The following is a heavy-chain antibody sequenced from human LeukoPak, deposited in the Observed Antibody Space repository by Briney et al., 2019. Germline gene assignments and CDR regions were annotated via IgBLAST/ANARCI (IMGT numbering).Heavy chain of an antibody. D-gene: IGHD3-16*01. CDR1: GFTFSTYW. Sequence: GGSLRLSCAASGFTFSTYWMHWVRQAPAQGLVLVSHIDNDGSATSYADSVKGRFTASRDNAKNTLYLQMSSLRAEDTAVYYCATSSVWGGAFNIWGQGTMVTVSS. V-gene: IGHV3-74*01. CDR2: IDNDGSAT. CDR3: ATSSVWGGAFNI. J-gene: IGHJ3*02.